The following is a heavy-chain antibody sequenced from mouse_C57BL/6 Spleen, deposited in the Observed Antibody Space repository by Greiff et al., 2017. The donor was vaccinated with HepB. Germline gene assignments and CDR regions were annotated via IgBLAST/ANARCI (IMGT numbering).Heavy chain of an antibody. J-gene: IGHJ2*01. Sequence: QVHVKQPGAELVKPGASVKVSCKASGYTFTSYWMHWVKQRPGQGLEWIGRIHPSDSDTNYNQKFKGKATLTVDKSSSTAYMQLSSLTSEDSAVYYCAIRGTSQGIDYWGQGTTLTVSS. CDR3: AIRGTSQGIDY. D-gene: IGHD3-3*01. CDR1: GYTFTSYW. CDR2: IHPSDSDT. V-gene: IGHV1-74*01.